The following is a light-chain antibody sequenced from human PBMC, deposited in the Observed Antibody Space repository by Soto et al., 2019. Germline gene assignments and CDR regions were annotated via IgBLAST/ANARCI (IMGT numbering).Light chain of an antibody. CDR2: RAS. CDR1: QSVSSN. V-gene: IGKV3-15*01. Sequence: EVVVSQSPATVSVSQGERATFSCRASQSVSSNVAWYQRKPGQAPRLLIWRASTRATGSPARFSGSGSGTEFTLTIISLQSEEYAVYYCQQYNNWPPLTFGGGTKVDIK. CDR3: QQYNNWPPLT. J-gene: IGKJ4*01.